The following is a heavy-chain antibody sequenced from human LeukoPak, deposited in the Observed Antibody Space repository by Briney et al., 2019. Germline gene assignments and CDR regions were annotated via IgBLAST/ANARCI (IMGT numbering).Heavy chain of an antibody. CDR2: INHSGST. CDR3: AIRGYSYGYLSY. D-gene: IGHD5-18*01. V-gene: IGHV4-34*01. Sequence: SETLSLTCAVYGGSFGGYYWSWIRQPPGKGLEWIGEINHSGSTNYNPSLKSRVTISVDTSKNQFSLKLSSVTAADTAVYYCAIRGYSYGYLSYWGQGTLVTVSS. J-gene: IGHJ4*02. CDR1: GGSFGGYY.